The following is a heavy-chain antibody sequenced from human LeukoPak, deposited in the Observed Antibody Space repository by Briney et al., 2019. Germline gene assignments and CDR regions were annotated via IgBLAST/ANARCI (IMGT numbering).Heavy chain of an antibody. Sequence: PSETLSLTCTVSGGSISGYYWSWIRQPPGKGLEWIGYIYYSGTTNYNPSLKSRVTVSVDTSKNQFSLELSSVTAADTAVYYCARGGARSPVDYWGQGTLVTVSS. CDR1: GGSISGYY. CDR3: ARGGARSPVDY. J-gene: IGHJ4*02. D-gene: IGHD3-10*01. CDR2: IYYSGTT. V-gene: IGHV4-59*08.